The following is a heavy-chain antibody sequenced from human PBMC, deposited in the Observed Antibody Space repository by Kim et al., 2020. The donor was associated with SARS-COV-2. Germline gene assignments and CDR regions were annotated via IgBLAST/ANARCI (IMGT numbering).Heavy chain of an antibody. D-gene: IGHD2-2*01. CDR1: GYTFTGYY. CDR3: ATTPPYCSSTSCYHY. Sequence: ASVKVSCKASGYTFTGYYMHWVRQAPGQGLEWMGWINPSSGGTNYAQKFQGRVTMTRDTSISTAYMELSRLRSDDTAVYYCATTPPYCSSTSCYHYWGQGTLVTVSS. V-gene: IGHV1-2*02. CDR2: INPSSGGT. J-gene: IGHJ4*02.